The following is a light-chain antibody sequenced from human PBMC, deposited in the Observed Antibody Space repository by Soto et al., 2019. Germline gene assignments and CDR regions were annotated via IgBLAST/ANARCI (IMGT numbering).Light chain of an antibody. V-gene: IGKV1-9*01. CDR2: AAT. CDR3: QQLNGYPTE. J-gene: IGKJ1*01. Sequence: QLTQSPSSLSASIGDTVTITCRATQPITRYLAWYQQKPGAAPKLPIYAATSLQKGVTSQFSGGAAGQVFTPNNASLQYDDFGTYYCQQLNGYPTEFGQGTKVEV. CDR1: QPITRY.